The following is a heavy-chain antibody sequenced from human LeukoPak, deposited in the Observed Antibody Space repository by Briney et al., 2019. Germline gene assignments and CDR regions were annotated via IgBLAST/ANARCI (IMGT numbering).Heavy chain of an antibody. CDR2: IYHSGST. CDR3: ARDFGITIFGVDMYYFDY. J-gene: IGHJ4*02. CDR1: GGSFSGYY. Sequence: SETLSLTCAVYGGSFSGYYWSWIRQPPGKGLEWIGSIYHSGSTYYNPSLKSRVTISVDTSKNQFSLKLSSVTAADTAVYYCARDFGITIFGVDMYYFDYWGQGTLVTVSS. V-gene: IGHV4-34*01. D-gene: IGHD3-3*01.